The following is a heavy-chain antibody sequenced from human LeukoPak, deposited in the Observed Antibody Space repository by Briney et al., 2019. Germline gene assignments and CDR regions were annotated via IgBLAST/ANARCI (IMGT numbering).Heavy chain of an antibody. CDR1: GYTFTSYD. D-gene: IGHD6-6*01. V-gene: IGHV1-8*01. J-gene: IGHJ3*02. CDR3: ARERGYSGSDAFDI. Sequence: ASVKVSCKASGYTFTSYDINWVRQATGQGLEWMGWMNPNSGNTGYAQKFQGRVTMTRNTSISTAYMELSSLRSEDTAVYYCARERGYSGSDAFDIWGQRTMVTVSS. CDR2: MNPNSGNT.